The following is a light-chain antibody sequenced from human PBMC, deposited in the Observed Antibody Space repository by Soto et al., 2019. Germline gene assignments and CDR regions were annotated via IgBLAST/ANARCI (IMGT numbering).Light chain of an antibody. V-gene: IGKV3-11*01. CDR1: QSVASY. CDR2: DAS. Sequence: EVVLTQSPATLSLSPGERATLSCRASQSVASYLAWYQQRPGQAPRLLISDASKRATGIPGRISGSGSGTDFPLTISSLEPEDFAVYYCQQRSNWPRTFGQGTRVDIK. J-gene: IGKJ1*01. CDR3: QQRSNWPRT.